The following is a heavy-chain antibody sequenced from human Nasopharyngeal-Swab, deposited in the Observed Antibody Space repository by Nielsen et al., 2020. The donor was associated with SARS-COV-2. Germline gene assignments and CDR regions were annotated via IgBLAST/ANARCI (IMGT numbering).Heavy chain of an antibody. CDR2: IYYSGTT. CDR3: STVNY. CDR1: GDSISSSSFY. D-gene: IGHD4-17*01. Sequence: SETLSLTCTASGDSISSSSFYWGWIRQPPGKGLEWIGSIYYSGTTYYNPSLKSRVTISVDTSKNQFSLKLSSVTAADTAVYYCSTVNYWGQGTLVTVSS. V-gene: IGHV4-39*01. J-gene: IGHJ4*02.